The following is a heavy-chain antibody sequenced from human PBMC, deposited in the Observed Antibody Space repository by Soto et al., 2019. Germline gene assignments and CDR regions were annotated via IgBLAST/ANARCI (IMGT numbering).Heavy chain of an antibody. D-gene: IGHD2-2*01. CDR1: GGSIGSYY. CDR2: IDWDDDK. V-gene: IGHV2-70*10. Sequence: TLSLTCTVSGGSIGSYYWSWIRQPPGKALEWIARIDWDDDKYYSTSLKTRLTISKDTSKNQVVLTMTNMDPVDTATYYCARDIVVVPAATPDYYYYYYMDVWGKGTTVTVSS. CDR3: ARDIVVVPAATPDYYYYYYMDV. J-gene: IGHJ6*03.